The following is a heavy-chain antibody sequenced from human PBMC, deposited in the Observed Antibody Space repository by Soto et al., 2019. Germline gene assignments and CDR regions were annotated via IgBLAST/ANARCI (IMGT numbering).Heavy chain of an antibody. CDR1: GGSVSGGSYY. D-gene: IGHD6-6*01. V-gene: IGHV4-61*01. CDR2: IYYSGST. J-gene: IGHJ4*02. Sequence: PSDTLSLTCTVSGGSVSGGSYYWSWIRQPPGKGLEWIGYIYYSGSTNYNPSLKSRVTISVDTSKNQFSLKLSSVTAADTAVYYCAREYSSFVDYWGQGTLVTVTS. CDR3: AREYSSFVDY.